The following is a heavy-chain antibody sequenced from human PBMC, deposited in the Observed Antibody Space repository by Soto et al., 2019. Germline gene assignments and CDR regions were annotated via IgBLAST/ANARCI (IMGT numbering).Heavy chain of an antibody. J-gene: IGHJ4*02. D-gene: IGHD3-3*01. CDR2: IYYTGTT. V-gene: IGHV4-59*01. CDR1: GGSISSYY. Sequence: XETLSLTCTVSGGSISSYYWSWIRQPPGKGLEWIGYIYYTGTTNYNPSLKSRVTISVDTSRNQFSLKLRSVTPADTAVYYCARGTNYDFWSGYFRGWGQGALVTVSS. CDR3: ARGTNYDFWSGYFRG.